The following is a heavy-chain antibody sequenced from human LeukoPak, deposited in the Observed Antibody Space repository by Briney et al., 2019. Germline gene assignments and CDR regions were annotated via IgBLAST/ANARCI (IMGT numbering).Heavy chain of an antibody. J-gene: IGHJ5*02. Sequence: GESLKISCKGSGYSFTSYWIGWVRQMPGKGLEWMGIIYPGDSDTRYSPSFQGQVTISADKSISTAYLQWSSLKASDTAVYYCARSGIYYDSSHWFDPWGQGTLVTVSS. V-gene: IGHV5-51*01. CDR3: ARSGIYYDSSHWFDP. CDR2: IYPGDSDT. D-gene: IGHD3-22*01. CDR1: GYSFTSYW.